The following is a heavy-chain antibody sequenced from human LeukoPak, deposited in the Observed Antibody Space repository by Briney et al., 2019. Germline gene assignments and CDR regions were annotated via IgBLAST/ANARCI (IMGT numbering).Heavy chain of an antibody. CDR2: ISYDGSNK. V-gene: IGHV3-30*18. CDR3: AKDPKYSSSWYSESYYFDY. CDR1: GFTFSSYG. Sequence: GGSLRLSCAASGFTFSSYGMHWVRQAPGKGLEWVAVISYDGSNKYYADSVKGRFTISRDNSKNTLYLQMNSLRAEDTAVYYCAKDPKYSSSWYSESYYFDYWGQGTLVTVSS. D-gene: IGHD6-13*01. J-gene: IGHJ4*02.